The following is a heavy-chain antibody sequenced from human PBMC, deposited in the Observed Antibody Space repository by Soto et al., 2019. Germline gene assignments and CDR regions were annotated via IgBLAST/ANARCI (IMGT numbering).Heavy chain of an antibody. D-gene: IGHD2-15*01. CDR3: ARDVVVVAATPPGY. V-gene: IGHV3-33*01. J-gene: IGHJ4*02. CDR1: GFTFSSYG. Sequence: QVQLVESGGGVVQPGRSLRLSCAASGFTFSSYGMHWVRQAPGKGLEWVAVIWYDGSNKYYADSVKGRFTISRDNSKNTLYLQINSLRAEDTAVYYCARDVVVVAATPPGYWGQGTLVTVSS. CDR2: IWYDGSNK.